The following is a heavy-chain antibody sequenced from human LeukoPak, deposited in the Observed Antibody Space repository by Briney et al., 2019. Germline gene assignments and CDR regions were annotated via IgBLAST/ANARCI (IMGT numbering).Heavy chain of an antibody. D-gene: IGHD6-13*01. V-gene: IGHV1-2*02. Sequence: ASVKVSCKASGYTFTGYHMHWVRQAPGQGLEWMGWINPNSGGTNYAQKFQGRVTMTRDTSISTAYMELSRLRSDDTAVYYCARVFSRTIAAAGPPAYWGQGTLVTVSS. CDR3: ARVFSRTIAAAGPPAY. J-gene: IGHJ4*02. CDR2: INPNSGGT. CDR1: GYTFTGYH.